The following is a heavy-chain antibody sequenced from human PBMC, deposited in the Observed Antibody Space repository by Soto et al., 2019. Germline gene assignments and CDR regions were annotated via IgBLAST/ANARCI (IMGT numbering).Heavy chain of an antibody. V-gene: IGHV3-9*01. D-gene: IGHD1-26*01. Sequence: PGGSLTLSCAASGFNFGNFGMSWVRQAPGKGLEWVSGISWNSGSIGYADSVKGRFTISRDNAKNSLYLQMNSLRAEDTALYYCVKDSSWEPRAFDICGQGKRVTVS. CDR2: ISWNSGSI. CDR3: VKDSSWEPRAFDI. CDR1: GFNFGNFG. J-gene: IGHJ3*02.